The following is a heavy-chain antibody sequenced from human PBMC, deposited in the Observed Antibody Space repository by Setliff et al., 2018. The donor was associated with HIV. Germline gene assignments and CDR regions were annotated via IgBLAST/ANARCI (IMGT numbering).Heavy chain of an antibody. CDR3: ASDGVVVAATLGYFQH. CDR1: GGTFSSYA. J-gene: IGHJ1*01. V-gene: IGHV1-69*13. CDR2: IIPIFGTA. D-gene: IGHD2-15*01. Sequence: SVKVSCKASGGTFSSYAISWVRQAPGQGLEWMGGIIPIFGTANYAQKFQGRVTITADESTSTAYMELSSLRSEDTAVYYCASDGVVVAATLGYFQHWGQGTLVTVAS.